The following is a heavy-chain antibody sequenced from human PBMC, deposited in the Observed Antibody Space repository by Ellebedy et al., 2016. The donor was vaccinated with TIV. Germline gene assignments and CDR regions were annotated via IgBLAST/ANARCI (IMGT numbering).Heavy chain of an antibody. J-gene: IGHJ4*02. CDR2: ISSSSSTI. V-gene: IGHV3-48*01. Sequence: GGSLRLSCAASGFTFSSYSMNWVRQAPGKGLEWVSYISSSSSTIYYADSVKGRFTISRDNSKNTLYLQMNSLRAEDTAVYYCASPLLYDFWSGPFDYWGQGTLVTVSS. D-gene: IGHD3-3*01. CDR1: GFTFSSYS. CDR3: ASPLLYDFWSGPFDY.